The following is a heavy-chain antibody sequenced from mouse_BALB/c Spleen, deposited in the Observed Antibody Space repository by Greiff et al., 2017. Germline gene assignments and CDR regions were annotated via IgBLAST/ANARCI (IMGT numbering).Heavy chain of an antibody. CDR1: GFTFSSYT. CDR3: TRGDYGYVWFAY. V-gene: IGHV5-6-4*01. CDR2: ISSGGSYT. D-gene: IGHD1-2*01. Sequence: EVKVVESGGGLVKPGGSLKLSCAASGFTFSSYTMSWVRQTPEKRLEWVATISSGGSYTYYPDSVKGRFTISRDNAKNTLYLQMSSLKSEDTAMYYCTRGDYGYVWFAYWGQGTLVTVSA. J-gene: IGHJ3*01.